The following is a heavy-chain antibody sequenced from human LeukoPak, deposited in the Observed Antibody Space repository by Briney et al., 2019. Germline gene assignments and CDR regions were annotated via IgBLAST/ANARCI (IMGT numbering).Heavy chain of an antibody. V-gene: IGHV3-30*18. J-gene: IGHJ4*02. CDR3: AKDLLFDY. Sequence: QTGGSLRLSCAASGFTFSSYGMHWVRQAPGKGLEWVAVISYDGRNKYYADSVKGRFTISRDNSKNTLYLQMNSLRAEDTAVYYCAKDLLFDYWGQGTLVTVSS. CDR1: GFTFSSYG. D-gene: IGHD2/OR15-2a*01. CDR2: ISYDGRNK.